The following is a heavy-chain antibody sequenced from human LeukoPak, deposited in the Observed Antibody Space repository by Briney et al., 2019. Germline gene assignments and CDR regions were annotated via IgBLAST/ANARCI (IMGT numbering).Heavy chain of an antibody. D-gene: IGHD6-13*01. J-gene: IGHJ5*02. V-gene: IGHV1-2*02. CDR3: ARVRLYSSSFNWFDP. Sequence: EASVKVSCKASGYTFTGYYMHWVRQVPGQGLEWVGWINPNSGGTNYAQKFQGRVTMTRDTAITTAYMELSRLRSDDTAVYYCARVRLYSSSFNWFDPWGQGTLVTVSS. CDR1: GYTFTGYY. CDR2: INPNSGGT.